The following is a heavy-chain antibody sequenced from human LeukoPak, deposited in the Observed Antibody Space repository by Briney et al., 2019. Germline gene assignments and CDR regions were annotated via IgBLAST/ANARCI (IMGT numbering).Heavy chain of an antibody. CDR2: IYYSGST. CDR1: GGSISSSSYY. D-gene: IGHD3-10*01. V-gene: IGHV4-39*01. J-gene: IGHJ5*02. Sequence: SETLSLTCTVSGGSISSSSYYWGWIRQPPGKGLEWIGSIYYSGSTYYNPSLKSRVTISVDTSKNQFSLKLSSVTAADTVVYYCARHSPWVRGVIMSRNWFDPWGQGTLVTVSS. CDR3: ARHSPWVRGVIMSRNWFDP.